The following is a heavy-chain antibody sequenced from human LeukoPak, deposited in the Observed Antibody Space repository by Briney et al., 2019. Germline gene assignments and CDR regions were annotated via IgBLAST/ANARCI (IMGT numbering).Heavy chain of an antibody. CDR2: ISYDGSNK. J-gene: IGHJ4*02. D-gene: IGHD1-26*01. CDR1: GFTFSSYA. Sequence: PGRSLRLSCAASGFTFSSYAMHWVRQAPGKGLEWVAVISYDGSNKYYADSVKGRFTISRGNSKNTLYLQMNSLRAEDTAVYYCAREWGYSGSPYYFDYWGQGTLVTVSS. V-gene: IGHV3-30-3*01. CDR3: AREWGYSGSPYYFDY.